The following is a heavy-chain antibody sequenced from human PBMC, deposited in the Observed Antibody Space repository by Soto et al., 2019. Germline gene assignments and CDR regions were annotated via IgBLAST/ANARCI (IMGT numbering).Heavy chain of an antibody. CDR1: GGTFRNYA. CDR2: SIPVFGTA. J-gene: IGHJ4*02. D-gene: IGHD6-13*01. V-gene: IGHV1-69*01. CDR3: AIPLPKQQLVRGAFDH. Sequence: QVQLVQSGAEVKKPGSSVKLSCKTSGGTFRNYAINWERQAPGQGLEWMGGSIPVFGTANYAQTFQGRFTITADESTSTAYMELSSLRSEDTAVYYCAIPLPKQQLVRGAFDHWGQGTLVTVAS.